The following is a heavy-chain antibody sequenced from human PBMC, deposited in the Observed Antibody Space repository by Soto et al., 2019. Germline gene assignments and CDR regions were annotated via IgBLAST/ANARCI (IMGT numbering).Heavy chain of an antibody. V-gene: IGHV6-1*01. Sequence: LSLTCAISGDSVSSNSAAWNWVRQSPSRGLEWLGRTYYRSKWYHDYVESVRSRIIINPDTSKNQFSLHLNSVTPEDTGVYYCTRERGYRSEAMDVWGQGTTVTVSS. D-gene: IGHD5-12*01. J-gene: IGHJ6*02. CDR3: TRERGYRSEAMDV. CDR1: GDSVSSNSAA. CDR2: TYYRSKWYH.